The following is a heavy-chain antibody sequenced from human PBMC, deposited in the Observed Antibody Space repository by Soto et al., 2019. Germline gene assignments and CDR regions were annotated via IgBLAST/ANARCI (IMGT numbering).Heavy chain of an antibody. Sequence: PSETLSLTCAVSGGSFTSNNWWTWVRQPPGQGLEWIGEIYRTGSTNYNPSLKSRVTISLDKSENQFSLKVTSLTAADTAVYYCASRDPRTSLDYWGQGTLVTVPQ. CDR3: ASRDPRTSLDY. CDR1: GGSFTSNNW. CDR2: IYRTGST. V-gene: IGHV4-4*02. D-gene: IGHD1-7*01. J-gene: IGHJ4*02.